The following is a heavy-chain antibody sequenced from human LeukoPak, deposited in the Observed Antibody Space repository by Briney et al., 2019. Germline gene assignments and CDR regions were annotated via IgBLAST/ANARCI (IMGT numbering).Heavy chain of an antibody. CDR2: IKQDGTEK. D-gene: IGHD3-10*01. V-gene: IGHV3-7*01. CDR3: AKVANYYYGSESYYLFEH. J-gene: IGHJ4*02. Sequence: PGGSLRLSCAASGFTVSSNYMSWVRQAPGKGLEWVANIKQDGTEKYYVDSVKGRFTISRDNAKNSLYLQMNSLRVEDTAVYYCAKVANYYYGSESYYLFEHWGQGTPVTASS. CDR1: GFTVSSNY.